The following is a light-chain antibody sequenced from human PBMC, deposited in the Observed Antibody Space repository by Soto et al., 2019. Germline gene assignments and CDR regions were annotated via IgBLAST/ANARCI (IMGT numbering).Light chain of an antibody. Sequence: QSALTQPASVSGSPGQSIAISCTGTSSDVGGYKYVSWYQQHPDKAPKLMIYDVSNRPSGVSDRFSGSKSGNTASPTITGLQAEDEAEYYCSAYTSSSTYVFGTGTQLTVL. CDR2: DVS. CDR1: SSDVGGYKY. V-gene: IGLV2-14*03. J-gene: IGLJ1*01. CDR3: SAYTSSSTYV.